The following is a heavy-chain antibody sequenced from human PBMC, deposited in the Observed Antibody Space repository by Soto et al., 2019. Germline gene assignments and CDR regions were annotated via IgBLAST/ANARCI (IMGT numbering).Heavy chain of an antibody. CDR2: IYSSGTT. J-gene: IGHJ5*02. CDR3: AREFSYHFDP. CDR1: GYSIGGYH. V-gene: IGHV4-4*07. Sequence: SETLCLTCTFSGYSIGGYHLSLIRQPAGKGLEWIGRIYSSGTTNYKASLKSRVIMSVDTSKNQLSLKMNSMTAADTAVYYCAREFSYHFDPWGQGTLVTVSS. D-gene: IGHD2-2*01.